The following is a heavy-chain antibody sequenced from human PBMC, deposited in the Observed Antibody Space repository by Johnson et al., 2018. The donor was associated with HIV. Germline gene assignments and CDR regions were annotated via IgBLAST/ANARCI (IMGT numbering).Heavy chain of an antibody. D-gene: IGHD6-13*01. CDR1: GFTFNYYG. Sequence: QVQLVESGGGVVQPGGSLRLSCAASGFTFNYYGIHWVRQAPGKGLEWVAFVRHDGSNTYYEDSVKGRFTISRDNSKNTLYLQMNSLRAEDTAVYSCATTGQQQTRRPPRAFDIWGQGTMVTVSS. CDR2: VRHDGSNT. CDR3: ATTGQQQTRRPPRAFDI. V-gene: IGHV3-30*02. J-gene: IGHJ3*02.